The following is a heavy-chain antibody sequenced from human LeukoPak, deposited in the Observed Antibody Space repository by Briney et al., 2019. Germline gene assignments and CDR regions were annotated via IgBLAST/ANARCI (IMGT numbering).Heavy chain of an antibody. Sequence: SETLSLTCAVSGGSINSGGYSWSWIRQPPGKGLEWIGYIYHSGSTYYNPSLKSRVTISVDRSKNQFSLKLSSVTAADTAVYYCARVLSPTYYYDSSGLKDNWFDPWGQGTLATVSS. CDR2: IYHSGST. CDR3: ARVLSPTYYYDSSGLKDNWFDP. D-gene: IGHD3-22*01. J-gene: IGHJ5*02. V-gene: IGHV4-30-2*01. CDR1: GGSINSGGYS.